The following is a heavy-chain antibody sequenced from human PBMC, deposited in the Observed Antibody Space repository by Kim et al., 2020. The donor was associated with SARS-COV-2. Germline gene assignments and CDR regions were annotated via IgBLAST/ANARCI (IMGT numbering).Heavy chain of an antibody. V-gene: IGHV3-15*01. D-gene: IGHD6-13*01. CDR2: IHSETDGGTT. J-gene: IGHJ6*02. Sequence: GGSLRLSCAASGFTFSNAWMNWVRQAPGKGLEWVGHIHSETDGGTTDYAAQGEVRFTISSEETKNTLYLQMNSLKTGDTAVYYCSTQTQQLEYVYYYYGMDVWGHETTVTVSS. CDR1: GFTFSNAW. CDR3: STQTQQLEYVYYYYGMDV.